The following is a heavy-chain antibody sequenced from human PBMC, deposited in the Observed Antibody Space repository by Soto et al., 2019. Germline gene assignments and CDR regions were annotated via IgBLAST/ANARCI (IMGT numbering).Heavy chain of an antibody. J-gene: IGHJ5*02. D-gene: IGHD3-22*01. CDR1: GGSFSGYY. V-gene: IGHV4-34*01. CDR3: ARGPGYYDSSGYWTGP. CDR2: INHSGST. Sequence: SETLSLTCAVYGGSFSGYYWSWIRQPPGKGLEWIGEINHSGSTNYNPSLKSRVTISVDTSKNQFSLKLSSVTAADTAVYYCARGPGYYDSSGYWTGPWGQGTLVTVSS.